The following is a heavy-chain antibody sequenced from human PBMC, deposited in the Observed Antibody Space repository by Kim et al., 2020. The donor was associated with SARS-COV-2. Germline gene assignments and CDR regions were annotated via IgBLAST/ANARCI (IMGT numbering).Heavy chain of an antibody. CDR1: GYSFTSYW. V-gene: IGHV5-51*01. CDR2: IYPGDSDT. Sequence: GESLKISCKGSGYSFTSYWIGWVRQMPGKGLEWMGIIYPGDSDTRYSPSFQGQVTISADKSISTAYLQWSSLKASDTAMYYCARKIYCSSTSCPTHYYYYYMDVWGKGTTVTVSS. D-gene: IGHD2-2*01. CDR3: ARKIYCSSTSCPTHYYYYYMDV. J-gene: IGHJ6*03.